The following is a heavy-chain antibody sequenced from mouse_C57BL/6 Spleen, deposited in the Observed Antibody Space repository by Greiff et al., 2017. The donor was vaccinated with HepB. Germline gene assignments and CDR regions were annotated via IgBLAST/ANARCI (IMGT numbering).Heavy chain of an antibody. D-gene: IGHD2-5*01. V-gene: IGHV1-15*01. J-gene: IGHJ3*01. CDR1: GYTFTDYE. CDR3: TRWGYSKGFAY. Sequence: QVQLQQSGAELVRPGASVTLSCKASGYTFTDYEMHWVKQTPVHGLEWIGAIDPETGGTAYNQKFKGKAILTADKSSSTAYMELRSLTSEDSAVYYCTRWGYSKGFAYWGQGTLVTVSA. CDR2: IDPETGGT.